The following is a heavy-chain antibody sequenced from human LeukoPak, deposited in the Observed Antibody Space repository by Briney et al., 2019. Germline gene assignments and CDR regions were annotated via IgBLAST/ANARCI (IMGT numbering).Heavy chain of an antibody. Sequence: GGSLRLSCAASGFTFSHYYMSWIRQAPGKGLEWVSYISSSGSTIYYADSVKGRFTISRDNAKNSLYLQMNSLRAEDTAVYYCARATTVVTPFDYWGQGTLVTVSS. CDR1: GFTFSHYY. D-gene: IGHD4-23*01. J-gene: IGHJ4*02. V-gene: IGHV3-11*01. CDR3: ARATTVVTPFDY. CDR2: ISSSGSTI.